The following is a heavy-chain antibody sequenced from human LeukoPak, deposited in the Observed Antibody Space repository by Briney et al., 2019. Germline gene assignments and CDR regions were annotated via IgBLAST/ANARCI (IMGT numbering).Heavy chain of an antibody. CDR3: ARQTAMGRSGDY. CDR2: IDPSDSET. V-gene: IGHV5-51*01. CDR1: GYSFTSYW. D-gene: IGHD5-18*01. J-gene: IGHJ4*02. Sequence: GESLKISCKASGYSFTSYWIGWVRQVPGKGLEWKGIIDPSDSETRYTPSFQGQVTISVDKSLTTAYLQWNSLKASDTAMYYCARQTAMGRSGDYWGQGTLVTVSS.